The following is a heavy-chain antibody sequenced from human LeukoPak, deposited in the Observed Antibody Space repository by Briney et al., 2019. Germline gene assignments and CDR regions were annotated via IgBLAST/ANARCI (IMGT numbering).Heavy chain of an antibody. D-gene: IGHD6-13*01. Sequence: GGSLRLSCAASGFSFSSYAMSWVRQAPGKGLEWVSVIRGSGTDTYYADSVKGRFTISRDNSKNTLYLQMDSLRVEDTAVYYCAKAGRAAPDFDYFDCWGQGTLVTVSS. V-gene: IGHV3-23*01. J-gene: IGHJ4*02. CDR1: GFSFSSYA. CDR2: IRGSGTDT. CDR3: AKAGRAAPDFDYFDC.